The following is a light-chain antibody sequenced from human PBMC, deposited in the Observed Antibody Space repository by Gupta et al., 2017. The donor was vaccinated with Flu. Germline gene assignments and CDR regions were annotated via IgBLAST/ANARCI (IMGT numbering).Light chain of an antibody. CDR3: GTYDSSRSFRV. V-gene: IGLV1-51*02. CDR2: ENN. CDR1: SSIRGYDF. J-gene: IGLJ3*02. Sequence: SSSIRGYDFVSGYQQLPGTAPKLLIYENNKRPSGIPDRFSGSRSGTSATLGITGLQTGDEADYYCGTYDSSRSFRVFGGGTKLTVL.